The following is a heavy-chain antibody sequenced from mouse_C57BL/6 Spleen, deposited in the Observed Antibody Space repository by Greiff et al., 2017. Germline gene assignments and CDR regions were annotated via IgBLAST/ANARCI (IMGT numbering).Heavy chain of an antibody. CDR2: IHPNSGSS. J-gene: IGHJ2*01. V-gene: IGHV1-64*01. CDR1: GYTFTSYW. CDR3: AREGITTVVATNFDY. Sequence: QVQLQQPGAELVKPGASVKLSCKASGYTFTSYWMHWVKQRPGQGLEWIGMIHPNSGSSNYNEKFKSKATLTVDKSSSTAYMQLSSLTSEDSAVYYCAREGITTVVATNFDYWGQGTTLTVSS. D-gene: IGHD1-1*01.